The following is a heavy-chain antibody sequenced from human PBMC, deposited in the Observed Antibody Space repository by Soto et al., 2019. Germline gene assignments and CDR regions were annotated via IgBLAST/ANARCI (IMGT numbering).Heavy chain of an antibody. J-gene: IGHJ6*02. CDR2: ISAYNGNT. Sequence: ASVKVSCKASGYTFTSYGISWVRQAPGQGLEWMGWISAYNGNTNYAQKLQGRVTMTTDTSTSTAYMELRSLRSDDTAVYYCAKNDIVVVQYYSYYGRDVGGQGPTVTVPS. D-gene: IGHD2-2*01. CDR3: AKNDIVVVQYYSYYGRDV. V-gene: IGHV1-18*01. CDR1: GYTFTSYG.